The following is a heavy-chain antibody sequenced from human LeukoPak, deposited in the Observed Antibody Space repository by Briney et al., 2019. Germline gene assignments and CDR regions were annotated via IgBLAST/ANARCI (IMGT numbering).Heavy chain of an antibody. CDR2: IYYSGST. J-gene: IGHJ3*02. CDR1: GGSISSYY. D-gene: IGHD1-26*01. CDR3: VGRLGWERERDHSFDI. Sequence: SETLSLTCTVSGGSISSYYWSWIRQPPGKGLEWIGYIYYSGSTNYNPSLKSRVTISVDTSKNQFSLKLNSVTAADTAVYFCVGRLGWERERDHSFDIWGQGTMVTVSS. V-gene: IGHV4-59*01.